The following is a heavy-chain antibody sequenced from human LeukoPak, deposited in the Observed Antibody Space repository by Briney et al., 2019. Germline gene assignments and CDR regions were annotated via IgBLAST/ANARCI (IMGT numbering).Heavy chain of an antibody. CDR2: IIPIFGIA. D-gene: IGHD1-26*01. CDR3: ASGVGATTVHNYYYYMDV. CDR1: GGTFGSYA. J-gene: IGHJ6*03. V-gene: IGHV1-69*05. Sequence: SVKVSCKASGGTFGSYAISWVRQAPGQGLEWMGGIIPIFGIANYAQKFQGRVTITTDESTSTAYMELSSLRSEDTAVYYCASGVGATTVHNYYYYMDVWGKGTTVTVSS.